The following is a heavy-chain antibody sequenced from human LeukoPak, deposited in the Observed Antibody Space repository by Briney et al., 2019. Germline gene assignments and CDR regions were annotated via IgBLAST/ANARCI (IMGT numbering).Heavy chain of an antibody. CDR3: ASDQYSSSFDY. J-gene: IGHJ4*02. CDR1: GFTFSSYW. V-gene: IGHV3-7*01. D-gene: IGHD6-6*01. CDR2: IKQDGSEK. Sequence: PGGSLRLSCAASGFTFSSYWMSWVRRASGKGLEWVANIKQDGSEKYYVDSVKGRFTISRDNAKNSLYLQMNSLRAEDTAVYYCASDQYSSSFDYWGQGTLVTVSS.